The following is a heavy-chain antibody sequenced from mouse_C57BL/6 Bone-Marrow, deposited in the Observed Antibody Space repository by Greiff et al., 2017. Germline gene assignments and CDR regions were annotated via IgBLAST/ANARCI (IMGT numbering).Heavy chain of an antibody. CDR1: GFTFSSYA. Sequence: EVHLVESGEGLVKPGGSLKLSCAASGFTFSSYAMSWVRQTPEKRLEWVAYISSGGDYIYYADTVKGRFTISRDNARNTLYLQMSSLKSEDTAMYYCTREGYYYGSRVYAMDYWGQGTSVTVSS. J-gene: IGHJ4*01. CDR2: ISSGGDYI. D-gene: IGHD1-1*01. CDR3: TREGYYYGSRVYAMDY. V-gene: IGHV5-9-1*02.